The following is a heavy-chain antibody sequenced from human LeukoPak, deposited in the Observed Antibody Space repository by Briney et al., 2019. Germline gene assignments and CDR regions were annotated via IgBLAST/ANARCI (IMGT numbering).Heavy chain of an antibody. D-gene: IGHD6-19*01. CDR2: ISYDGTNK. CDR1: GFTFNNYG. V-gene: IGHV3-30*18. CDR3: AKNGEQWLVEQFFDY. Sequence: GGSLRLSCAASGFTFNNYGMPWVRQAPGKGLEWVAIISYDGTNKYYADSVKGRFTISRDNSKNTLYLQMNSLRADDTAVYYCAKNGEQWLVEQFFDYWGQGTLVTVSS. J-gene: IGHJ4*02.